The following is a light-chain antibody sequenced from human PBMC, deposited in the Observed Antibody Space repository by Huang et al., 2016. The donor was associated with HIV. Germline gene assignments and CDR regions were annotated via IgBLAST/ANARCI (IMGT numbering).Light chain of an antibody. CDR3: QQCAESTAT. CDR2: GTS. V-gene: IGKV3-20*01. CDR1: QAVGSSY. J-gene: IGKJ1*01. Sequence: IVLIQSPDTLSLSPGERATLSCRASQAVGSSYLAWYQHRPGQSPRLLVYGTSSRANGVPNRFSGSGSGTEFTITNTGLQPEDFATYYWQQCAESTATFGQGTKVE.